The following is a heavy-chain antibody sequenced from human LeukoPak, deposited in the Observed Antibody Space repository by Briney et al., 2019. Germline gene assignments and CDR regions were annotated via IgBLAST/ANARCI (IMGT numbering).Heavy chain of an antibody. V-gene: IGHV3-23*01. Sequence: GGSLRLSRAASGFTFSSYAMSWVRQAPGKGLEWVSTINATGGSTYYADSVKGRFTISTDNSKNTLYLQMNSLRAEETAVYYCAKLRYSGSGNAFDIWGQGTMVTVSS. CDR1: GFTFSSYA. CDR2: INATGGST. J-gene: IGHJ3*02. CDR3: AKLRYSGSGNAFDI. D-gene: IGHD3-10*01.